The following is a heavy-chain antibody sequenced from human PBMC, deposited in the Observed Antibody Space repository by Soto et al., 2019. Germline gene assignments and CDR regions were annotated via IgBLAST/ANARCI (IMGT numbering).Heavy chain of an antibody. CDR2: INPNSGNI. CDR1: GNTFTSYD. V-gene: IGHV1-8*01. J-gene: IGHJ4*02. Sequence: ASVKVSCKASGNTFTSYDINWVRQATGHGLEWMGWINPNSGNIGYAQKFQGRVTMTRDTAIRTAYMEVSRLGSDDTAVYYCARGRASGSYYLPDYWGQGTLVTVSS. CDR3: ARGRASGSYYLPDY. D-gene: IGHD3-10*01.